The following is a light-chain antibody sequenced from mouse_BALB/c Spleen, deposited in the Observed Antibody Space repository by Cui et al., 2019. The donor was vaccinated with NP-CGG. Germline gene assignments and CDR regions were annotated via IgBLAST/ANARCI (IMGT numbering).Light chain of an antibody. J-gene: IGLJ1*01. Sequence: EVVSQQSSLTTSPGEIVTLTCRSSTGAVTTSNYANWVQEKPDHLFTGLIGGTNNRAPGVPARFSGSLIGDKAALTITGAQTEDEAIYFCALWYSNHWVFGGGTKLTVL. CDR3: ALWYSNHWV. V-gene: IGLV1*01. CDR2: GTN. CDR1: TGAVTTSNY.